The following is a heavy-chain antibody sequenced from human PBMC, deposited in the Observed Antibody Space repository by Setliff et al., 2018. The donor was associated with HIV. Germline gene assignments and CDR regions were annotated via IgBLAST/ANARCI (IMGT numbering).Heavy chain of an antibody. Sequence: SVKVSCKASGYTLTSKGISWVRQAPGQGLEWMGGIIPIFGTTNYAQRFQGRVSITADASTSTAYMELSSLRSEDTAMYFCARDNYYGTSGAIGYWGQGTMVTVSS. V-gene: IGHV1-69*13. J-gene: IGHJ4*02. D-gene: IGHD3-22*01. CDR2: IIPIFGTT. CDR1: GYTLTSKG. CDR3: ARDNYYGTSGAIGY.